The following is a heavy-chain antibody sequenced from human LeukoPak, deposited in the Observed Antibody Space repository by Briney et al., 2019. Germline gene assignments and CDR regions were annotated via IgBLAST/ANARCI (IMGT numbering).Heavy chain of an antibody. V-gene: IGHV4-59*12. D-gene: IGHD6-13*01. J-gene: IGHJ4*02. Sequence: PSETLSLTCTVSGGSISSYYWSWIRQPPGKGLEWIGYIYYSGSTNYNPSLKSRVTMSVDTSKNQFSLKLSSVTAADTAVYYCARDPSWSVEGYWGQGTLVTVSS. CDR1: GGSISSYY. CDR2: IYYSGST. CDR3: ARDPSWSVEGY.